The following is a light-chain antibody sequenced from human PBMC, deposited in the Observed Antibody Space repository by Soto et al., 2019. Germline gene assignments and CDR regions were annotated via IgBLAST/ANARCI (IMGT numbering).Light chain of an antibody. CDR3: QQYGRSPLLYT. Sequence: EVVLTQSPGTLSLSPGETATLSCRASQSVNSDFLAWYQQKPGQVPRLLVYGSSTRAAGVPDRFSGSGSGTDFTLTISRLEPEDFAVYYCQQYGRSPLLYTFGQGTKLGVK. J-gene: IGKJ2*01. V-gene: IGKV3-20*01. CDR2: GSS. CDR1: QSVNSDF.